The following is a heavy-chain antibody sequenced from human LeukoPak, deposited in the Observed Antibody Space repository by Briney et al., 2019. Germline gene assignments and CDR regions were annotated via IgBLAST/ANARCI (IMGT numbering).Heavy chain of an antibody. D-gene: IGHD6-6*01. CDR2: IYYSGST. CDR1: GGSICSSSYY. CDR3: ASSSSDYYYYYMDV. J-gene: IGHJ6*03. Sequence: SETLSLTCTVSGGSICSSSYYWGWIRQPPGKGLEWIGSIYYSGSTYYNPSLKSRVTISVDTSKNQFSLKRSSVTAADMAVYYCASSSSDYYYYYMDVWGKGTTVTVSS. V-gene: IGHV4-39*07.